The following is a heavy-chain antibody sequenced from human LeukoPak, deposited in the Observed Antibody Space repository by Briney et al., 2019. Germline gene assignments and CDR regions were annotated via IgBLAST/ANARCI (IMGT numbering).Heavy chain of an antibody. CDR1: GSSISNYY. CDR3: ARSGYTFLPSYFDS. V-gene: IGHV4-59*08. D-gene: IGHD2-2*02. J-gene: IGHJ4*02. CDR2: VYYSGST. Sequence: SETLSLTCTVSGSSISNYYWSWIRQPPGKGLEWIGHVYYSGSTKFNPSLKSRVTMSIDTPKNQFSLKLNSVTAADTAVFFCARSGYTFLPSYFDSWGQGTLFTVSS.